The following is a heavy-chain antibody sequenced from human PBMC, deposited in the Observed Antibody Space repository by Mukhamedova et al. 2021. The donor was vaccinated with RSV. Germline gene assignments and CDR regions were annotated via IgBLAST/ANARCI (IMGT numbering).Heavy chain of an antibody. V-gene: IGHV4-59*01. D-gene: IGHD4-17*01. CDR2: ISYSGST. Sequence: GLEWIGYISYSGSTDYSPSLKSRVAISIDTSKNEFSLKMTSVTAADTAVYYCARVTTGWSTSDYWGQGALVTVSS. J-gene: IGHJ4*02. CDR3: ARVTTGWSTSDY.